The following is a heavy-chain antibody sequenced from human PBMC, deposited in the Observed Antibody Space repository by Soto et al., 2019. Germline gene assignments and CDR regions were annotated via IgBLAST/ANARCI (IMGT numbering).Heavy chain of an antibody. Sequence: LGCAACRVTVSNAGVSLAFKATGKGLEWVGRIKSKTDGGTTDYAAPVKGRFTISRDDSKNTLYLQMNSLKTEDTAVYYCTTDTYDILTTVRTQDAFDIWGQGTMVTVSS. CDR1: RVTVSNAG. J-gene: IGHJ3*02. D-gene: IGHD3-9*01. CDR2: IKSKTDGGTT. V-gene: IGHV3-15*01. CDR3: TTDTYDILTTVRTQDAFDI.